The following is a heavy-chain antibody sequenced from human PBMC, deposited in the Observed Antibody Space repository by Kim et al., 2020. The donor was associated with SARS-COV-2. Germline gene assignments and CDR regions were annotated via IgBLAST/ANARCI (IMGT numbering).Heavy chain of an antibody. CDR3: ARHDFLPIFGGYFDY. CDR1: GGSISSSSYY. Sequence: SETLSLTCTVSGGSISSSSYYWGWIRQPPGKGLEWIGSIYYSGSTYYNPSLKSRVTISVDTSKNQFSLKLSSVTAADTAVYYCARHDFLPIFGGYFDYWGQGTLVTVSS. J-gene: IGHJ4*02. CDR2: IYYSGST. D-gene: IGHD3-3*01. V-gene: IGHV4-39*01.